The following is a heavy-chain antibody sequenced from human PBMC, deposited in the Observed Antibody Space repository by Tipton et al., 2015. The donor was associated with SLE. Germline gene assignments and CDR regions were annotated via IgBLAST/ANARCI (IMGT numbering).Heavy chain of an antibody. V-gene: IGHV4-59*01. Sequence: TLSLTCTVSGGSISSYYWSWIRQPPGKGLEWIGYIYYSGSTNYNPSLKSRITISVDTSKNQFSLKVSSVTAADTAVYYCARDEYRYDGTGYHLLGHFDYWGQGTLVTVSS. CDR3: ARDEYRYDGTGYHLLGHFDY. CDR2: IYYSGST. D-gene: IGHD3-22*01. CDR1: GGSISSYY. J-gene: IGHJ4*02.